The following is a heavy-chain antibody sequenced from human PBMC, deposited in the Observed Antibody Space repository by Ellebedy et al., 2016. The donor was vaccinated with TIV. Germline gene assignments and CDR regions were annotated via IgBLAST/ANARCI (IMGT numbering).Heavy chain of an antibody. V-gene: IGHV1-46*01. Sequence: AASVKVSCKASGYTFTSYYIHWMRQAPGQGPEWMGMINPSGGSTSYAQKFQGRVTMTRDTSTSTVYMDLSSLRSEDTAVYYWARGKGRYFDYWGQGTLVTVSS. CDR3: ARGKGRYFDY. CDR2: INPSGGST. J-gene: IGHJ4*02. D-gene: IGHD3-10*01. CDR1: GYTFTSYY.